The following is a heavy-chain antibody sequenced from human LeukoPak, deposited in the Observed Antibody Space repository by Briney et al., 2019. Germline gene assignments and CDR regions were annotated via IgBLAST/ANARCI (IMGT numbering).Heavy chain of an antibody. CDR1: EFTFSTNG. Sequence: PGGSLRLSCAAPEFTFSTNGMDWGRQAPGKGLEWSAFIRYDESNKYYADAVKGRLTISRDNSKTTLYLQWNSLRAEDTAVYYSAELGITMIGGGWGKASTLTTPS. CDR2: IRYDESNK. D-gene: IGHD3-10*02. V-gene: IGHV3-30*02. CDR3: AELGITMIGGG. J-gene: IGHJ6*04.